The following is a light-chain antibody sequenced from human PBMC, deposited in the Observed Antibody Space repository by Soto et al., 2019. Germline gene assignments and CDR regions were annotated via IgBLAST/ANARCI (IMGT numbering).Light chain of an antibody. CDR3: QQYDTWLPIT. Sequence: EIVMTQSPATLSVSPGESATLSCRASQSIRNYLAWYQQIPGQAPRLLIYAADSRATGVPGRLIGSGSGTVFTLTICGLQREDFEVYYCQQYDTWLPITFGQGTRLEIK. CDR1: QSIRNY. J-gene: IGKJ5*01. V-gene: IGKV3-15*01. CDR2: AAD.